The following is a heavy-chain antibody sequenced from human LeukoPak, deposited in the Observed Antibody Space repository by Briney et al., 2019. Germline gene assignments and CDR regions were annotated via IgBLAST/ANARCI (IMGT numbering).Heavy chain of an antibody. CDR2: ISSSSSTI. D-gene: IGHD2-15*01. CDR1: GFTFSDYY. CDR3: ARDCSGGSCLVYYYYYYMDV. V-gene: IGHV3-11*04. Sequence: GGSLRLPCAASGFTFSDYYMSWIRQAPGKGLEWVSYISSSSSTIYYADSAKGRFTISRDNAKNSLYLQMNSLRAEDTAVYYCARDCSGGSCLVYYYYYYMDVWGKGTTVTVSS. J-gene: IGHJ6*03.